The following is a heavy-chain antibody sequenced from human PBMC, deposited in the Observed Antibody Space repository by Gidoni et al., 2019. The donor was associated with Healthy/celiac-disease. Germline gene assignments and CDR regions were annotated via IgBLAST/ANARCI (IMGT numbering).Heavy chain of an antibody. CDR1: GFPFRSYA. D-gene: IGHD4-17*01. CDR2: ISYDGSNK. Sequence: QVQLLDSGGGVVQPVRSLRLSCSASGFPFRSYAMHWARPAPGKGLEWVAVISYDGSNKYYADSVKGRFTSSRDNSKNTLYLQMNSLRAEDTAVYYCARGGDYGDFYFDYWGQGTLVTVSS. CDR3: ARGGDYGDFYFDY. J-gene: IGHJ4*02. V-gene: IGHV3-30-3*01.